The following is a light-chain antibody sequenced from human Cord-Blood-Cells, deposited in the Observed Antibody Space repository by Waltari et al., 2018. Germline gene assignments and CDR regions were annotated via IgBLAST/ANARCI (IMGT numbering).Light chain of an antibody. CDR3: CSYAGSYQGV. V-gene: IGLV2-11*01. Sequence: QSALTQPRSVSGSPGQSVTISCTGTSSDVGGYNYVSWYQQHPGKAPKLMIYDVSKRPSGVPDRFSGSKSGNTASLTISGLQAEDEADYHCCSYAGSYQGVFGGGTKLTVL. CDR1: SSDVGGYNY. CDR2: DVS. J-gene: IGLJ3*02.